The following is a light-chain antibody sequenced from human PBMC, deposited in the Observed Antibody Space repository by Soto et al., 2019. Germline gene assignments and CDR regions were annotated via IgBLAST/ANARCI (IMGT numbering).Light chain of an antibody. CDR3: SSYAGKNGYV. J-gene: IGLJ1*01. CDR1: SSDVGAYNY. V-gene: IGLV2-8*01. CDR2: EVT. Sequence: VLTQPPSASGSPGQSVTISCTGTSSDVGAYNYVSWYQQHPGKAPKFMIYEVTRRPSGVPNRFSGSKSDNTASLTVSGLQPEDEADYYCSSYAGKNGYVFGTGTKVTV.